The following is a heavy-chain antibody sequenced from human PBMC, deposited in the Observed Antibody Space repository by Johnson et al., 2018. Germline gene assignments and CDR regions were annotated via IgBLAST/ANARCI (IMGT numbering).Heavy chain of an antibody. CDR1: GFTFSSYA. Sequence: QVQLLESGGGVVQPGRSLRLSCAASGFTFSSYAMHWVRQAPGKGLEWVAVISYDGSNKYYADSVKGRFTISRDNSKNTLYLQMNSLRAEDTAVYYRASLSAGAFDIWGQGTMVTVSS. V-gene: IGHV3-30-3*01. CDR3: ASLSAGAFDI. CDR2: ISYDGSNK. D-gene: IGHD3-3*02. J-gene: IGHJ3*02.